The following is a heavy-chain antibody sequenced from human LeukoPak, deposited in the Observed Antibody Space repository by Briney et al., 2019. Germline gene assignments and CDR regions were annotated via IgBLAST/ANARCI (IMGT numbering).Heavy chain of an antibody. CDR3: ARDIGPAVGSPVDY. V-gene: IGHV3-33*01. CDR2: IWYDGSNK. J-gene: IGHJ4*02. CDR1: GFTFSSYG. D-gene: IGHD6-13*01. Sequence: PGGSLRLSCAASGFTFSSYGMHWVRQAPGKGLEWVAVIWYDGSNKYYAGSVKGRFTISRDNSKNTLYLQMNSLRAEDTAVYYYARDIGPAVGSPVDYWGQGTLVTVSS.